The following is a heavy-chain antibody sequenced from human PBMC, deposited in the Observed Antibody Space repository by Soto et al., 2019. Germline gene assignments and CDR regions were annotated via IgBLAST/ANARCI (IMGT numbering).Heavy chain of an antibody. D-gene: IGHD4-4*01. CDR3: AKDHDATGFYIDS. CDR2: ISSGGGTI. J-gene: IGHJ4*02. CDR1: GFIFSDYY. V-gene: IGHV3-11*01. Sequence: QVQLVESGGGLVQPGGSLRLSCAASGFIFSDYYMSWIRQTPGKGLEWIAYISSGGGTIHYADSVKGRSAISRDNAKNVLYLQMNSLRVEDTADYYCAKDHDATGFYIDSWGQGTQVSVSS.